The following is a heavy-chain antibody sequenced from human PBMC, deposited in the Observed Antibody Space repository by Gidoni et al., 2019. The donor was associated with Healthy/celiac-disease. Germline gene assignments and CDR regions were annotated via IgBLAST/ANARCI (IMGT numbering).Heavy chain of an antibody. D-gene: IGHD3-22*01. CDR1: GFTFSSYG. CDR2: IWYDGSNK. J-gene: IGHJ4*02. CDR3: ARDTDSRGFY. Sequence: QVQLVESGGGVVQPGRSLRLSCAASGFTFSSYGMHWVRQAPGKGLEWVSVIWYDGSNKYYADSVKGRFTISRDNSKNTLYLQMNSLRAEDTAVYYCARDTDSRGFYWGQGTLVTVSS. V-gene: IGHV3-33*01.